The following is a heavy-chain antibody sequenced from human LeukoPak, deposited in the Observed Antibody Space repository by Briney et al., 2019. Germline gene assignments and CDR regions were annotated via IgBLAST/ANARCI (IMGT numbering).Heavy chain of an antibody. CDR3: ARETGYYGSGSRGYFDL. V-gene: IGHV4-39*07. J-gene: IGHJ2*01. D-gene: IGHD3-10*01. CDR2: IYYSGRT. Sequence: SETLSLTCTASGSSFTSSNNCWACIRQTPGQGLDWNVTIYYSGRTYYNPPFKSRVTLLLDTSKYTFSLKLSSVTAADTAVYYCARETGYYGSGSRGYFDLWGRGTLVTVSS. CDR1: GSSFTSSNNC.